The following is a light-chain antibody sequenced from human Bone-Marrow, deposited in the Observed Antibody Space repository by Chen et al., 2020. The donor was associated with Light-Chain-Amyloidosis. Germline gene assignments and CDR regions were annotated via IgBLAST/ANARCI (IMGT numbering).Light chain of an antibody. CDR3: YSAADNNLWV. CDR1: VLANRY. CDR2: KDT. Sequence: SYELTQPPSVSVSPGQTARITCSGDVLANRYSRWFQQKPGQAPVLVIDKDTERPSGSPERFSGSSSGTIVTLTITGAQVEDEADYYCYSAADNNLWVFGGGTKLTVL. J-gene: IGLJ3*02. V-gene: IGLV3-27*01.